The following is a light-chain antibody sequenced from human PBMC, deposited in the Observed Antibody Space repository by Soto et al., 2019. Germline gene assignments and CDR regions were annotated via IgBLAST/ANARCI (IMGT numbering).Light chain of an antibody. V-gene: IGLV1-44*01. J-gene: IGLJ2*01. CDR2: QNN. Sequence: QSVLTQPPSASGTPGQRVTISGSGSSSNIGSNTGKWYQQLPGTAPQFLIYQNNQRPSGVSDRFSGSKSGTSASLAISGLQSEDEADYYCAAWDDSLNGVLFGGGTKVTVL. CDR3: AAWDDSLNGVL. CDR1: SSNIGSNT.